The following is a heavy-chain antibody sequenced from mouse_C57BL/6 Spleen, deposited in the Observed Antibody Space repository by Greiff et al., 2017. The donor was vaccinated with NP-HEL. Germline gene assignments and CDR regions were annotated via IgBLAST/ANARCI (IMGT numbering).Heavy chain of an antibody. CDR3: ARCPYYYGSLYYFDY. D-gene: IGHD1-1*01. CDR2: INPSNGGT. Sequence: VKLQQPGTELVKPGASVKLSCKASGYTFTSYWMHWVKQRPGQGLEWIGNINPSNGGTNYNEKFKSKATLTVDKSSSTAYMQLSSLTSEDSAVYYCARCPYYYGSLYYFDYWGQGTTLTVSS. CDR1: GYTFTSYW. V-gene: IGHV1-53*01. J-gene: IGHJ2*01.